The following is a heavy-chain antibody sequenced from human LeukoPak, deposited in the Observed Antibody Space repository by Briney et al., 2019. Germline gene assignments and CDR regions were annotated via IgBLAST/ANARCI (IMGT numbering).Heavy chain of an antibody. CDR1: GGSISGYY. CDR2: VYHSGGT. V-gene: IGHV4-59*01. Sequence: SETLSLTCTVSGGSISGYYWTWIRQPPGKGLEWIGYVYHSGGTSYNPSLKSRVTIAVDTSKNQFSLKLTSVTAADTAVYYCARDNAEYASGGDWFDPWGQGTLVTVSS. J-gene: IGHJ5*02. D-gene: IGHD3-10*01. CDR3: ARDNAEYASGGDWFDP.